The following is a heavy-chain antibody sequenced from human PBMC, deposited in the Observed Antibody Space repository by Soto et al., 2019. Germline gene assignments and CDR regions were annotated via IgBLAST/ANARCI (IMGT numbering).Heavy chain of an antibody. V-gene: IGHV4-30-2*01. CDR2: IYHSGST. CDR1: GGSISSGGYS. J-gene: IGHJ4*02. Sequence: SETLSLTCAVSGGSISSGGYSWSWIRQPPGKGLEWIGYIYHSGSTYYNSSLKSRVTISVDRSKNQFSLKLSSVTAADTAVYYCARSDWNAFDYWGQGTLVTVSS. CDR3: ARSDWNAFDY. D-gene: IGHD1-1*01.